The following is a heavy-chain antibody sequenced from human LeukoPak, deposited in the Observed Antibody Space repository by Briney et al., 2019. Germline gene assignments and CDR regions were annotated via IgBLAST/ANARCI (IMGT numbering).Heavy chain of an antibody. J-gene: IGHJ4*02. CDR1: GDSVSTNSAA. V-gene: IGHV6-1*01. Sequence: SQTLSLTCAISGDSVSTNSAAWNWIRQSPSRGLEWLGRTVYRSKWSNYYAVSVKSRIIINSDTSKNHFSLQLNSVTPEDTAVYYCARDQNWAFDYWGQGILVTVFS. CDR2: TVYRSKWSN. CDR3: ARDQNWAFDY. D-gene: IGHD7-27*01.